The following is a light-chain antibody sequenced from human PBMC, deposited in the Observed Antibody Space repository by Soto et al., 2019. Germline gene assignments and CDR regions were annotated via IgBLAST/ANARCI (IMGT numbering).Light chain of an antibody. J-gene: IGLJ3*02. CDR3: VAWDESLKGWV. CDR1: SSNIGHNA. CDR2: SNN. Sequence: QSVLTQPPSASGTSGQRVIISCSGSSSNIGHNAVNWFQQDPGTAPKVLIYSNNHRPSGVPDRFSGSKSGTSASLAISGLQSEDEADYYCVAWDESLKGWVFGGGTKLTVL. V-gene: IGLV1-44*01.